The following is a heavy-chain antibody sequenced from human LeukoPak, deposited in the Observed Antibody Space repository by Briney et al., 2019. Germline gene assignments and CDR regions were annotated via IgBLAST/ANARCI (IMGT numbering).Heavy chain of an antibody. CDR3: ARDPLRNYYDSSGHDY. CDR2: INWNGGST. D-gene: IGHD3-22*01. CDR1: GFNFDDYA. V-gene: IGHV3-20*04. J-gene: IGHJ4*02. Sequence: GGSLRLSCAASGFNFDDYAMHWVRQAPGKGLEWVSGINWNGGSTGYADSVKGRFTISRDNAKNSLYLQMNSLRAEDTALYYCARDPLRNYYDSSGHDYWGQGTLVTVSS.